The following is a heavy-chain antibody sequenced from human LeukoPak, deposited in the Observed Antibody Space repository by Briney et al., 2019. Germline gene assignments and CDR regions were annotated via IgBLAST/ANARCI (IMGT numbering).Heavy chain of an antibody. J-gene: IGHJ4*02. V-gene: IGHV4-59*08. CDR2: IYYSGST. D-gene: IGHD6-6*01. CDR3: ARLRYSSSPNYDY. CDR1: GGSISSYY. Sequence: SETLSLTCTVSGGSISSYYWSWIRQPPGKGLEWIGYIYYSGSTNYNPSLKSRVTISVDTSKNQFSLKLSSVTAADTAVYYCARLRYSSSPNYDYWGPGTLVTVSS.